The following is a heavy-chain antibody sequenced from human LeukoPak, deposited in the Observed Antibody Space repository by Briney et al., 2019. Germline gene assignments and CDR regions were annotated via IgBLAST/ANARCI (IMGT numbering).Heavy chain of an antibody. D-gene: IGHD2-8*01. CDR1: GYSFTTYG. J-gene: IGHJ3*02. V-gene: IGHV1-18*01. CDR2: ISPYNGNT. CDR3: ATPLSNGVFDM. Sequence: ASVQVSCKASGYSFTTYGVSWVRQAPGQGLEWMGWISPYNGNTKYAQKVQGRITMTTDTSTSTAYMELRSLRSDDTAVYYCATPLSNGVFDMWGRGTMVTVSS.